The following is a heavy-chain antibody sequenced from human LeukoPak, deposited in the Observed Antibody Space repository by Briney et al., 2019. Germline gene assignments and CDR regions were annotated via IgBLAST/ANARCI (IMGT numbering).Heavy chain of an antibody. CDR2: INPSGGST. V-gene: IGHV1-46*01. D-gene: IGHD6-6*01. Sequence: ASVTVSCTASGYTFTSYYMHWVRQAPGQGLEWMGIINPSGGSTSYAQKFQGRVTMTRDTSTSTVYMELSSLRSEDTAVYYCARDREQLVDYWGQGTLVTVSS. CDR1: GYTFTSYY. J-gene: IGHJ4*02. CDR3: ARDREQLVDY.